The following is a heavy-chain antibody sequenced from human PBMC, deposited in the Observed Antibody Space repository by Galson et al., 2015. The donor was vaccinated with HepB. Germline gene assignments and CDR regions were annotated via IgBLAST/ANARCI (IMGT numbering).Heavy chain of an antibody. D-gene: IGHD2-15*01. CDR1: GFSFSSYA. J-gene: IGHJ5*02. Sequence: SLRLSCAASGFSFSSYAMHWVRQAPGRGLEWVAVISSDGDIIYYGDSVKGRFTISRDNSKNTLYLQMNSLRAEDTAVYYCAKDIGGPEDIVGPWGQGTLVTVSS. V-gene: IGHV3-30*04. CDR3: AKDIGGPEDIVGP. CDR2: ISSDGDII.